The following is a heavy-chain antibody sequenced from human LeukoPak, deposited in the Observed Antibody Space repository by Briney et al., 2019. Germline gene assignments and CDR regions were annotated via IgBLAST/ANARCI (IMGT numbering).Heavy chain of an antibody. Sequence: PGGSLRLSCAASGFSFSDSYMTWIRRSPGKGLQWVSYISSSGSYKDYADSVKGRFASSSDNGKNSLFLQMNSLRLEDTAVYYCARYRNALVRESYGAWFDPWGQGTLVTVSS. V-gene: IGHV3-11*03. CDR3: ARYRNALVRESYGAWFDP. D-gene: IGHD3-10*01. CDR1: GFSFSDSY. J-gene: IGHJ5*02. CDR2: ISSSGSYK.